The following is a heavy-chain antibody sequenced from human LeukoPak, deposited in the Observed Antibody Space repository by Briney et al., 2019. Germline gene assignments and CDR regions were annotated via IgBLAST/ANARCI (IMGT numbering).Heavy chain of an antibody. D-gene: IGHD5-24*01. Sequence: TSETLSLTCTVSGGSISSYYWSWIRQPPGKGLEWIGYIYYSGSTNYNPSLKCRVTISVDTSKNQFSLKLSSVTAADTAVYYCARLEWGMATPYYFDYWGQGTLVTVSS. CDR3: ARLEWGMATPYYFDY. J-gene: IGHJ4*02. CDR2: IYYSGST. CDR1: GGSISSYY. V-gene: IGHV4-59*01.